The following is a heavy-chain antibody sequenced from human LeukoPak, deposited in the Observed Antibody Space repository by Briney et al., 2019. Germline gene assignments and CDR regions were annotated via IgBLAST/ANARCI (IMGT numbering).Heavy chain of an antibody. V-gene: IGHV1-3*01. Sequence: GASVKVSCKASGYTFTSYAMHWVRQAPGQRLEWMGWINAGNGNTKYSQKFQGRVTITRDTSASTAYMELSSLRSGDTAVYYCARWLTYYYGSGSYSWFDPWGQGTLVTVSS. CDR3: ARWLTYYYGSGSYSWFDP. CDR2: INAGNGNT. J-gene: IGHJ5*02. D-gene: IGHD3-10*01. CDR1: GYTFTSYA.